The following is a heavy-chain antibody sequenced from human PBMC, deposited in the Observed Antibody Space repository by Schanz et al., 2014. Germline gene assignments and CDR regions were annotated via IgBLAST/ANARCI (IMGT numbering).Heavy chain of an antibody. D-gene: IGHD4-4*01. Sequence: QVQLQESGPGLVKSSETLSLTCTVSGGSISSFYWGWIRQPAGKGLEWIGRIYTSGSTNYNPSLKGGVPMALATSNNQFPRKLVSVTAADTAVYYCARHLPGGYNNHGWFDPWGQGTLVTVSS. CDR3: ARHLPGGYNNHGWFDP. J-gene: IGHJ5*02. V-gene: IGHV4-4*07. CDR1: GGSISSFY. CDR2: IYTSGST.